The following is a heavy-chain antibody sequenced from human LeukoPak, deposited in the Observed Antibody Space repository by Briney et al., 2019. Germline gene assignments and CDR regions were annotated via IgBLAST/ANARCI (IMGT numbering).Heavy chain of an antibody. CDR3: ARGRYCSAGSGLSPPYFQH. J-gene: IGHJ1*01. Sequence: ASVTVSCTASGYAGSCYVMYWGRDRHGQRLGWVGWGEAGNGETKYSQKFQRRVTIIRDTFTSTAYMELSNLRSEDTAVYDCARGRYCSAGSGLSPPYFQHGCQGTLVTVSA. CDR1: GYAGSCYV. D-gene: IGHD2-15*01. CDR2: GEAGNGET. V-gene: IGHV1-3*01.